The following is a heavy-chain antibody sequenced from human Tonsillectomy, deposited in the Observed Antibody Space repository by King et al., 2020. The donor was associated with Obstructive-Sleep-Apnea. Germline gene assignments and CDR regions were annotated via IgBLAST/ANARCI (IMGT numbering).Heavy chain of an antibody. Sequence: LQLQESGPGLVKPSETLSLTCTVSGGSIRSSSYYWGWIRQPPGKGLEWIGSIHHSGSTYYNPSLKSRVTISVDTSKKQVSLKVSSVAAADTAMYDCVRDGERGVLPDYYYGMEVWGQGTTVTVSS. D-gene: IGHD1-1*01. CDR3: VRDGERGVLPDYYYGMEV. CDR1: GGSIRSSSYY. J-gene: IGHJ6*02. CDR2: IHHSGST. V-gene: IGHV4-39*07.